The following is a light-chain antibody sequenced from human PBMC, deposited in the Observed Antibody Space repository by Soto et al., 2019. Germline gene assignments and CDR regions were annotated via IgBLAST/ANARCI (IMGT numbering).Light chain of an antibody. Sequence: QSALTQPPSASGSPGQSVTISCTGTSSDVGGYNYVSWNQQHPGKAPKLMIYEVSKRPSGVPDRFSGSKSGNTASLTVSGLQAEDEADYYCSSYAGSNIYVFGTGTKLTVL. CDR2: EVS. J-gene: IGLJ1*01. V-gene: IGLV2-8*01. CDR1: SSDVGGYNY. CDR3: SSYAGSNIYV.